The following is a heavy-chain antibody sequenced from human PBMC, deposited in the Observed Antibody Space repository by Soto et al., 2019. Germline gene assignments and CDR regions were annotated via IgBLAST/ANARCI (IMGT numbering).Heavy chain of an antibody. D-gene: IGHD3-3*01. CDR1: DGYIGSPH. CDR2: MYIRGTT. CDR3: ARDVPVEPPDVWPGALGY. Sequence: TKSLTCTVSDGYIGSPHWNWILQKAENGLEWIGRMYIRGTTNFNPSLKSRVIMSVDTSKNLFSLILSSVTTADTAVYYCARDVPVEPPDVWPGALGYWAQGTLVSVSS. J-gene: IGHJ4*02. V-gene: IGHV4-4*07.